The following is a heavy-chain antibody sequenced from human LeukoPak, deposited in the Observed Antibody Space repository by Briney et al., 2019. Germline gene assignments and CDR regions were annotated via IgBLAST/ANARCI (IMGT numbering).Heavy chain of an antibody. CDR2: ISAYNGNT. Sequence: ASVKVSCKASGYTFTSYGISWVRQAPGQGLEWMGWISAYNGNTNYAQKLQGRVTMTTDTSTSTAYMELRSLRSDDTAVYYCATTNGPLSSGWYGVDYWGQGTLVTASS. V-gene: IGHV1-18*01. CDR3: ATTNGPLSSGWYGVDY. J-gene: IGHJ4*02. D-gene: IGHD6-19*01. CDR1: GYTFTSYG.